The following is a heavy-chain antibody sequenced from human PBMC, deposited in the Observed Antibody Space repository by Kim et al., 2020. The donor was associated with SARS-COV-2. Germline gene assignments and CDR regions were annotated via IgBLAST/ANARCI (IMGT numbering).Heavy chain of an antibody. V-gene: IGHV3-15*01. CDR2: KTDSETA. CDR3: TTSPDY. Sequence: KTDSETADYAAPVKGRFTFSRDDSKNEMYLQMNSLKTEDTAVYYCTTSPDYRGQGTLVTVSS. J-gene: IGHJ4*02.